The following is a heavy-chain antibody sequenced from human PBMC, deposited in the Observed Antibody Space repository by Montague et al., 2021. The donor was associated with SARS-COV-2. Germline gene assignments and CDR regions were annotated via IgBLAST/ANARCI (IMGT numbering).Heavy chain of an antibody. CDR3: AKDMGPYGSGPYGMDV. D-gene: IGHD3-10*01. CDR1: GFTFDDYA. Sequence: SLRLSCAASGFTFDDYAMHRVRQAPGKGLEWVSGISWNSGSIGYADSVKGRFTISRDNAKNSLYLQMNSLRAEDTALYYCAKDMGPYGSGPYGMDVWGQGTTVAVSS. V-gene: IGHV3-9*01. CDR2: ISWNSGSI. J-gene: IGHJ6*02.